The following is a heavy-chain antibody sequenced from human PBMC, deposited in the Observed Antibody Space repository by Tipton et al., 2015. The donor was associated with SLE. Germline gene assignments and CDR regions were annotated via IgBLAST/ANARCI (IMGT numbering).Heavy chain of an antibody. CDR1: GGSISSAGYY. V-gene: IGHV4-31*03. J-gene: IGHJ4*02. D-gene: IGHD3-10*02. Sequence: TLSLTCTVSGGSISSAGYYWNWIRQHPGKGLEWIGSIYYSGSTYYNPSLKSRVSVSVDTSKNQFSLNLSSVTAADTAVYYCAINFVLEGLPDYWGQGSLVTVSS. CDR2: IYYSGST. CDR3: AINFVLEGLPDY.